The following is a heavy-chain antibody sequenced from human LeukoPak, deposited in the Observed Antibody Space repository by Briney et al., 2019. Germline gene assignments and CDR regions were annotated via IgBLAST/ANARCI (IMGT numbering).Heavy chain of an antibody. CDR3: ATLTRYHSDGYTSRGYNDF. CDR2: ISPNSGGT. Sequence: GASVKASCKASGYTFTAYNMHWVRQAPGQGLEWMGRISPNSGGTDYSQKFQDRFTMTRDTSISTAYMEVSSLRSDDTAVYYCATLTRYHSDGYTSRGYNDFWGQGTLVTVSS. CDR1: GYTFTAYN. J-gene: IGHJ4*02. D-gene: IGHD5-24*01. V-gene: IGHV1-2*02.